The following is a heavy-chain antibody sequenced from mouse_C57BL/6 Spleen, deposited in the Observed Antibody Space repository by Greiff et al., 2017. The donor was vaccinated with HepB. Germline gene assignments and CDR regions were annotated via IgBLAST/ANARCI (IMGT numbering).Heavy chain of an antibody. CDR1: GYTFTSYW. D-gene: IGHD1-1*01. CDR2: ITPSSGYT. Sequence: QVQLQQSGAELAKPGASVKLSCKASGYTFTSYWLHWVTQRPGQGLEWIGYITPSSGYTKYNQTFKDKATLTADKSSSTAYMQLSSLTYEDSAVYYCARPITTVVATGYVDVWGTGTTVTVSS. CDR3: ARPITTVVATGYVDV. V-gene: IGHV1-7*01. J-gene: IGHJ1*03.